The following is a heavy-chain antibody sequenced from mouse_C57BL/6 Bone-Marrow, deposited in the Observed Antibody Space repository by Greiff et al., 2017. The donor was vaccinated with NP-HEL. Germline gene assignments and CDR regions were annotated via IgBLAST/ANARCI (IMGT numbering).Heavy chain of an antibody. Sequence: EVQLQQSGPELVKPGASVKMSCKASGYTFTDYYMNWVKQSHGKSLEWIGDINPNNGGTSYNQKFKGKATLTVDKSSSTAYMELRSLTSEDSAVYYCARRRYCYYFDYWGQGTTLTVSS. CDR2: INPNNGGT. CDR3: ARRRYCYYFDY. CDR1: GYTFTDYY. J-gene: IGHJ2*01. D-gene: IGHD2-12*01. V-gene: IGHV1-26*01.